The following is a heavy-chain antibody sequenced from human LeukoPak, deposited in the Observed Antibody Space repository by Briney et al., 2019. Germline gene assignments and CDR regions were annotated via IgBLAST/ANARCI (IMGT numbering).Heavy chain of an antibody. CDR2: IYTSGST. D-gene: IGHD1-14*01. V-gene: IGHV4-4*07. J-gene: IGHJ5*02. CDR1: GGSISIYY. CDR3: ARGGGHTGIGWFDP. Sequence: SETLSLTCTASGGSISIYYWSWIRQPAGKGLEWIGRIYTSGSTNYNPSLKSRVTMSVDTSKNQFSLKLSSVTAADTAVYYCARGGGHTGIGWFDPWGQGTLVTVSS.